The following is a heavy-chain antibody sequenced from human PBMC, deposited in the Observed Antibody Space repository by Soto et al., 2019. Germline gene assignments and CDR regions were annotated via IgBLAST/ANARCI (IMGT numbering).Heavy chain of an antibody. CDR1: GFSFTSYG. CDR2: IWYDGTNK. Sequence: PGGSLRLSCAASGFSFTSYGMHWVRQAPGKGLEWVAVIWYDGTNKYYADSVKGRFTISRDNSKNTLYLQMNSLRAEDMAVYYCARDYDSSGYYPQTYYFEYWGQGTLVTVSS. CDR3: ARDYDSSGYYPQTYYFEY. D-gene: IGHD3-22*01. V-gene: IGHV3-33*01. J-gene: IGHJ4*02.